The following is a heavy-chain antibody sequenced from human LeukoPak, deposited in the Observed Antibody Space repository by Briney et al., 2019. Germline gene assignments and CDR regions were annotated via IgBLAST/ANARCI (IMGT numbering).Heavy chain of an antibody. V-gene: IGHV4-39*07. J-gene: IGHJ4*02. Sequence: SETLSLTCTISGDYIGRINYYWGWIRQPPGEGLEWIVSMSYSGHTYYNPSLKSRVTISVDTSKNQFSLKLSSVTAADTAVYYCASNTMIPGGGPDYWGQGTLVTVSS. CDR1: GDYIGRINYY. CDR3: ASNTMIPGGGPDY. D-gene: IGHD3-22*01. CDR2: MSYSGHT.